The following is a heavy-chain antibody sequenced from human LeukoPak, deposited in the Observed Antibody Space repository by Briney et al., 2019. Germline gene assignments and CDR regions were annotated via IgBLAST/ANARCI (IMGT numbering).Heavy chain of an antibody. Sequence: NPSETLSLTCTVSGGSISSYYWAWIRQPPGKGLEWIGCIHHSGSTYYNPSLKSRVTISVETSKNQFSLKLRSVTAADTAMYYCARDRPSWSGDKSIHYWGQGTLVTVSS. CDR1: GGSISSYY. CDR3: ARDRPSWSGDKSIHY. D-gene: IGHD3-10*01. J-gene: IGHJ4*02. CDR2: IHHSGST. V-gene: IGHV4-38-2*02.